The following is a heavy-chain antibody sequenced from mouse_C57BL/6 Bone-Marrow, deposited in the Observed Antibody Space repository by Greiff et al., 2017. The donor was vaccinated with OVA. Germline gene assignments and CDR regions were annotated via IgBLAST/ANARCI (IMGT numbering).Heavy chain of an antibody. V-gene: IGHV1-18*01. Sequence: EVKLQESGPELVKPGASVKIPCKASGYTFTDYNMDWVKQSHGKSLEWIGDINPNNGGTIYNQKFKGKATLTVDKSSSTAYMELRSLTSEDTAVYYCARQAPVRYYFDYWGQGTTLTVSS. CDR2: INPNNGGT. CDR3: ARQAPVRYYFDY. CDR1: GYTFTDYN. D-gene: IGHD3-2*02. J-gene: IGHJ2*01.